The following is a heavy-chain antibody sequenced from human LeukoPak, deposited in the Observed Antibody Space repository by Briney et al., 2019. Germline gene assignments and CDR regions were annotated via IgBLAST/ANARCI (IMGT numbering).Heavy chain of an antibody. CDR3: ARGTAGYSSSWYWFDP. V-gene: IGHV1-2*04. CDR2: INPNSGGT. CDR1: GYIFTDYY. D-gene: IGHD6-13*01. Sequence: ASVRVSCKASGYIFTDYYIHWVRQAPGQGHEWMGRINPNSGGTNFAQKFQGWVTMTRDTSISTAYMELSRLRSDDTAVYYCARGTAGYSSSWYWFDPWGQGTLVTVSS. J-gene: IGHJ5*02.